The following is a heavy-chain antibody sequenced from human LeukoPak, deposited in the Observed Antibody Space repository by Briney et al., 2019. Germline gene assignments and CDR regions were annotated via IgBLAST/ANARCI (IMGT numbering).Heavy chain of an antibody. D-gene: IGHD3-22*01. CDR3: ARDAHDSSGYYSGPFDY. V-gene: IGHV1-2*02. J-gene: IGHJ4*02. Sequence: ASVKVSCKASGYTFTGYYMHWVRQAPGQGLEWMGWINPNSGGTNYAQKFQGRVTMTRDTSISTAYMELSRLRSDDTAVYYCARDAHDSSGYYSGPFDYWGQGTLVTVSS. CDR2: INPNSGGT. CDR1: GYTFTGYY.